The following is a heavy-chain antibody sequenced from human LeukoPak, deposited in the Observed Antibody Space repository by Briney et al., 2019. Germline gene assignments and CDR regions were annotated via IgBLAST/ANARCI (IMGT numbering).Heavy chain of an antibody. J-gene: IGHJ3*02. V-gene: IGHV2-70*11. D-gene: IGHD1-26*01. CDR3: ARMMSGSYLGAFDI. CDR2: IDWDDDK. Sequence: TLSLTCTVSGGSISSYYWSWIRQPPGKALEWLARIDWDDDKYYSTSLKTRLTISKDTSKNQVVLTMTNMEPVDTATYYCARMMSGSYLGAFDIWGQGTMVTVSS. CDR1: GGSISSYYW.